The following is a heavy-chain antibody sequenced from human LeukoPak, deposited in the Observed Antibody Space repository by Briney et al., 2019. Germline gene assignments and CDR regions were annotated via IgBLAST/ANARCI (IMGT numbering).Heavy chain of an antibody. CDR2: IYYSGST. CDR3: ARHISVGATEAIDY. CDR1: GGSISSSSYY. V-gene: IGHV4-39*01. D-gene: IGHD1-26*01. J-gene: IGHJ4*02. Sequence: SETLSLTCTVSGGSISSSSYYWGWIRQPPGKGLEWIGSIYYSGSTYYNPSLKRRVTISVDTSKNQFSLKLSSVTAADTAVYYCARHISVGATEAIDYWGQGTLVTVSS.